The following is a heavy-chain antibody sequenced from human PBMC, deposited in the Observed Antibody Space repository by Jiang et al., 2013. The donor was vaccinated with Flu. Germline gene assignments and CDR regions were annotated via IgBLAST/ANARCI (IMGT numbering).Heavy chain of an antibody. CDR1: GYTFTSYG. Sequence: GAEVKKPGVSVKVSCKASGYTFTSYGISWVRQAPGQGLEWMGWISAYNGNTNYAQKLQGRVTMTTDTSTSTAYMELRSLRSDDTAVYYCARDEGYCSSTSCWRPYYFDYWGQGTLVTVSS. J-gene: IGHJ4*02. CDR2: ISAYNGNT. D-gene: IGHD2-2*01. V-gene: IGHV1-18*01. CDR3: ARDEGYCSSTSCWRPYYFDY.